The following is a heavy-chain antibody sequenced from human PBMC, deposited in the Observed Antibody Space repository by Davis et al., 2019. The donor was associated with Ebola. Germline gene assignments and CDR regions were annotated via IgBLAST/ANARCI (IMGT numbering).Heavy chain of an antibody. CDR1: GFTFSDAW. Sequence: GESLKISCTASGFTFSDAWMSWVRQAPEKGLEWVANIKQDGSEKYYVDSVKGRFTISRDNAKNSLYLQMNSLRAEDTAVYYCARVGGIGYYYYHGMDVWGQGTTVTVSS. CDR3: ARVGGIGYYYYHGMDV. J-gene: IGHJ6*02. V-gene: IGHV3-7*01. D-gene: IGHD2-15*01. CDR2: IKQDGSEK.